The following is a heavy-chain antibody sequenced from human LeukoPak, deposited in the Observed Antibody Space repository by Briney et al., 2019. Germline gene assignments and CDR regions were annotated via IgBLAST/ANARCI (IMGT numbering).Heavy chain of an antibody. CDR1: GFTFSSYQ. V-gene: IGHV3-48*03. CDR3: PRGRMGGVFDD. D-gene: IGHD3-16*01. CDR2: VTSTGRAT. Sequence: GGSLRLSCAASGFTFSSYQMNWVRQAPGKGLEWVSSVTSTGRATYYADSVKGRFTISRDNAKNSLYLQMNSLRVEDTAIYYCPRGRMGGVFDDWGQGTLVTVSS. J-gene: IGHJ4*02.